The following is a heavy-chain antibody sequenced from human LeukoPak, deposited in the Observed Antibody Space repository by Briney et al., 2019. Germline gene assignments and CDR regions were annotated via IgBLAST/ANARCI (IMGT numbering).Heavy chain of an antibody. CDR3: AKRGTVAGTVTGSNFDY. D-gene: IGHD6-19*01. CDR1: GFTFSDSY. J-gene: IGHJ4*02. CDR2: ISGSGGST. V-gene: IGHV3-23*01. Sequence: AGGSLRLSCAASGFTFSDSYMSWIRQAPGKGLEWVSAISGSGGSTYYADSVKGRFTISRDNSKNTLYLQMNSLRAEDTAVYYCAKRGTVAGTVTGSNFDYWGQGTLVTVSS.